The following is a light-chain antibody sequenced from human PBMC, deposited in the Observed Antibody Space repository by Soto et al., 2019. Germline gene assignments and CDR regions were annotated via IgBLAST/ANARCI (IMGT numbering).Light chain of an antibody. J-gene: IGLJ1*01. CDR2: EVS. Sequence: SALTQPPSVSGSPGQSVTISCTGTSSDVGSYNRVSWYQQPPGTAPKLMIYEVSNRPSGVPDRFSGSKSGNTASLTISGLQAEDEAYYYCSLYTSSRGRYVFGTGPKVTVL. CDR1: SSDVGSYNR. V-gene: IGLV2-18*01. CDR3: SLYTSSRGRYV.